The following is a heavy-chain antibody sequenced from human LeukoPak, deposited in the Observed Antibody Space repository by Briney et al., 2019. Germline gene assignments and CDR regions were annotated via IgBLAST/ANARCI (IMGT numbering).Heavy chain of an antibody. Sequence: PSETLSLTCAVYGGSFSGYYWSWVRQPPGKGLEWIGEINHSGSTNYNPSLKSRVTISVDTSKNQFSLKLSSVTTADTAVYYCARSPIVRLGELSLRPWFDPWGQGTLVTVSS. J-gene: IGHJ5*02. D-gene: IGHD3-16*02. CDR1: GGSFSGYY. CDR3: ARSPIVRLGELSLRPWFDP. V-gene: IGHV4-34*01. CDR2: INHSGST.